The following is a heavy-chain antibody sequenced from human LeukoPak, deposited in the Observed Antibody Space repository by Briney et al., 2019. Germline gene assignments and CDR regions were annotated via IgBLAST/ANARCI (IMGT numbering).Heavy chain of an antibody. D-gene: IGHD1-26*01. CDR2: ISSNGGST. J-gene: IGHJ4*02. Sequence: GGSLRLSCAASGFTFSSYAMHWVRQAPGKGLEYVSAISSNGGSTCYANSVKGRFTISRDNSKNTLYLQMGSLRAEDMAVYYCARDSGSGSCDYWGQGTLVTVSS. CDR3: ARDSGSGSCDY. CDR1: GFTFSSYA. V-gene: IGHV3-64*01.